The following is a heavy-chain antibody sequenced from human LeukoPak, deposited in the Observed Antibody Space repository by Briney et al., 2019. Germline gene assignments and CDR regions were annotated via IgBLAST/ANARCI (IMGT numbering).Heavy chain of an antibody. D-gene: IGHD5-18*01. CDR1: GGTFSSYA. V-gene: IGHV1-69*04. CDR2: TIPIFGIA. Sequence: SVKVSCKASGGTFSSYAISWVRQAPGQGLEWMGRTIPIFGIANYAQRFQGRVTITADKSTSTAYMELSSLRSEDTAVYYCARIPDTGYYYGMDVWGQGTTVTVSS. J-gene: IGHJ6*02. CDR3: ARIPDTGYYYGMDV.